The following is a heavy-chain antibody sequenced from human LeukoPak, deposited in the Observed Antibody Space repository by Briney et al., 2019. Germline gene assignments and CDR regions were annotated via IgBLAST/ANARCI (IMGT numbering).Heavy chain of an antibody. J-gene: IGHJ4*02. CDR1: GDDIYNHY. D-gene: IGHD5-24*01. CDR2: IYYTGTTSGRT. CDR3: AEIPRI. Sequence: MASEALSLTCSVSGDDIYNHYWSWVRQPPGKEPEWIAYIYYTGTTSGRTDYNPSLQSRVSISIDTSKSQFSLRLDSVTAADTAFYYCAEIPRIWGQGILVTVSS. V-gene: IGHV4-59*11.